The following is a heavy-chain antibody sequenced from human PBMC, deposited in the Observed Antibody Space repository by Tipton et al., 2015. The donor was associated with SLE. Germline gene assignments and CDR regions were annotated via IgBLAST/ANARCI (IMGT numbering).Heavy chain of an antibody. CDR2: FSYTGSS. J-gene: IGHJ4*02. V-gene: IGHV4-39*07. Sequence: TLSLTCSVSGGPIDSGDYYWVWIRQPPGKGLEWIGSFSYTGSSHYNPSLETRVTVSGDASKNQFSLRMTSLTAADTAVYFCARDEYRYDTTGYLLLGHFDYWGQGSLVTVSS. CDR3: ARDEYRYDTTGYLLLGHFDY. D-gene: IGHD3-22*01. CDR1: GGPIDSGDYY.